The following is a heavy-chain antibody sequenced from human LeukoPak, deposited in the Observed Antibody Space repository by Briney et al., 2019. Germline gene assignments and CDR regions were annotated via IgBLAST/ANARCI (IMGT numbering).Heavy chain of an antibody. CDR2: IIPIFGTA. Sequence: SVTVSYKASGGTFSSYAISWVRQAPGQGLEWMGGIIPIFGTANYAQKFQGRVTITTDESTSTAYMELSSLRSEDTAVYYCASPRGQLGRGNWFDPWGQGTLVTVSS. CDR3: ASPRGQLGRGNWFDP. CDR1: GGTFSSYA. D-gene: IGHD6-6*01. V-gene: IGHV1-69*05. J-gene: IGHJ5*02.